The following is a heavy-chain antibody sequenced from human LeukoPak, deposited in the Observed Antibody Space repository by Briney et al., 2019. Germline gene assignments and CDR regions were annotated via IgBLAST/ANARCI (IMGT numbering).Heavy chain of an antibody. CDR1: GFTFSNYA. CDR3: ARERSIVGATYFDY. Sequence: QPGGSLRLSCAASGFTFSNYAMSWVRQAPGKGLEWVSVIYSGGSTYYADSVKGRFTISRHNSKNTLYLQMNSLRAEDTAVYYCARERSIVGATYFDYWGQGTLVTVSS. CDR2: IYSGGST. J-gene: IGHJ4*02. D-gene: IGHD1-26*01. V-gene: IGHV3-53*04.